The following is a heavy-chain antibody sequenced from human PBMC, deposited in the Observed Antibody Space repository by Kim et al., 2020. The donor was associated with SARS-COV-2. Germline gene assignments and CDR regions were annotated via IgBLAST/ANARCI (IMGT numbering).Heavy chain of an antibody. J-gene: IGHJ6*02. V-gene: IGHV3-7*03. CDR2: IKQDGSEK. CDR1: GFTFSSYW. Sequence: GGSLRLSCAASGFTFSSYWMSWVRQAPGKGLEWVAYIKQDGSEKYYVDSVKGRFTISRDNAKNSLYLQMNSLRAEDTDVYYCARLLAAAGTVGYYYYGMDVWGQGTTVTVSS. D-gene: IGHD6-13*01. CDR3: ARLLAAAGTVGYYYYGMDV.